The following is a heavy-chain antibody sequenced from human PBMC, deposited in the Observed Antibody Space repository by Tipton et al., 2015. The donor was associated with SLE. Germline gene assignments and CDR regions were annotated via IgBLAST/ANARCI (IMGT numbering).Heavy chain of an antibody. CDR2: LYYSGNT. V-gene: IGHV4-59*01. CDR1: GDSISDYY. Sequence: TLSLTCTVSGDSISDYYWSWIRQPPGKGLEWIGNLYYSGNTNYKSSLKNRVTISGNTSENQFSLRLDSVTAADTAVYYCSRGTPFMEWERNWFDPWGQGTLVTVSS. J-gene: IGHJ5*02. CDR3: SRGTPFMEWERNWFDP. D-gene: IGHD1-26*01.